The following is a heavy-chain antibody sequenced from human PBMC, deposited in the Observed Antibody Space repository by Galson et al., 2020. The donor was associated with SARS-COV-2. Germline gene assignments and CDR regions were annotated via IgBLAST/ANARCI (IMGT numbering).Heavy chain of an antibody. CDR3: VRDRFCTSDVCFNYFDP. V-gene: IGHV3-30*12. D-gene: IGHD2-8*01. CDR1: GAFFRTWG. CDR2: ISFDGSTE. Sequence: GGSLRLSCQSSGAFFRTWGYQWVRLAPGKGLEWVAFISFDGSTEYYAESVKGRVTVSRDNSKNTVYLQIDNVRGEDTAVYYCVRDRFCTSDVCFNYFDPWGQGTLVTVSS. J-gene: IGHJ5*01.